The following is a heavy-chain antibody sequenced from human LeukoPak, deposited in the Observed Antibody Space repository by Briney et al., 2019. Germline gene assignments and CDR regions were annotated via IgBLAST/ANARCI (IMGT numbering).Heavy chain of an antibody. J-gene: IGHJ4*02. CDR1: GYTFTSYY. CDR2: INPSGGST. CDR3: ARGPELDDYSNSFNSPCDY. Sequence: ASVKVSCKASGYTFTSYYMHWVRQAPGQGLEWRGIINPSGGSTSYAQKFQGRVTMTRDMSTSTVYMELSSLRSEDTAVYYCARGPELDDYSNSFNSPCDYWGQGTLVTVSS. V-gene: IGHV1-46*01. D-gene: IGHD4-11*01.